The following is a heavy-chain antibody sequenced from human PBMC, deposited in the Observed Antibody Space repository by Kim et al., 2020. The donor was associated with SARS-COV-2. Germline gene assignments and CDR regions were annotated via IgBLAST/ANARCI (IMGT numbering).Heavy chain of an antibody. V-gene: IGHV4-59*01. CDR2: IYYSGST. CDR1: GGSISSYY. D-gene: IGHD3-3*01. Sequence: SETLSLTCTVSGGSISSYYWSWIRQPPGKGLEWIGYIYYSGSTNYNPSLKSRVTISVDTYKNQLSLKLSSVTAADTAVYYCARSRFERITIFGVDIIVGMDVWGQGTTVTVSS. CDR3: ARSRFERITIFGVDIIVGMDV. J-gene: IGHJ6*02.